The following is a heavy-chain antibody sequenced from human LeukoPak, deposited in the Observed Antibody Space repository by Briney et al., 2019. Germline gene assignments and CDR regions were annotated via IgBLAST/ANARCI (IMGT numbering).Heavy chain of an antibody. J-gene: IGHJ3*02. CDR2: YSGRGSTT. CDR3: VKDVDRAGYFDAFDI. V-gene: IGHV3-23*01. Sequence: PGASLRLSCAASGFTFSNYAMRWVRQARGKGREWGSGYSGRGSTTYYADSVEGRFIISRDNSKKMLYLQMNSLRVDDTAIYYCVKDVDRAGYFDAFDIWGQGTLVTVS. D-gene: IGHD3-9*01. CDR1: GFTFSNYA.